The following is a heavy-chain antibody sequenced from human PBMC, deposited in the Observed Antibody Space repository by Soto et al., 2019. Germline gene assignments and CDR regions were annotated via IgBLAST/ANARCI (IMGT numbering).Heavy chain of an antibody. J-gene: IGHJ5*02. CDR3: ASLLQCSSTSCYTNWFDP. Sequence: SVKVSCKASGGTFSSYAISWVRQAPGHGLEWMGGIIPIFGTANYAQKFQGRVTITADKSTSTAYMELSSLRSSDTAVYYCASLLQCSSTSCYTNWFDPWGQGTLVTVSS. CDR1: GGTFSSYA. CDR2: IIPIFGTA. D-gene: IGHD2-2*02. V-gene: IGHV1-69*06.